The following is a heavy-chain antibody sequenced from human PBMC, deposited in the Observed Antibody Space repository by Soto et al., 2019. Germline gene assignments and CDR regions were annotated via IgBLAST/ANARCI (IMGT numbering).Heavy chain of an antibody. CDR2: ISSSGSTI. V-gene: IGHV3-11*01. D-gene: IGHD6-19*01. J-gene: IGHJ4*02. Sequence: RLSCAASGFTFSDYYMSWIRQAPGKGLELVSYISSSGSTIYYADSVKGRFTISRDNAKNSLYLQMNSLRAEDTAVYYCAKERSSGWTDTFDFWGQGSLVTVSS. CDR3: AKERSSGWTDTFDF. CDR1: GFTFSDYY.